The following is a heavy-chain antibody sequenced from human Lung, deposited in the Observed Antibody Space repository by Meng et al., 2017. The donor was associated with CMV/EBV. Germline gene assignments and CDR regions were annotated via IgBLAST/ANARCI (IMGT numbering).Heavy chain of an antibody. CDR2: MNPNSGNT. V-gene: IGHV1-8*01. J-gene: IGHJ5*02. Sequence: AEVKKPGASVKTSCKASGYPFTSYDINWVRQATGQVLEWMGWMNPNSGNTGYAQKFQGRVTMTRNTSISTAYMELSSLRSEDTAVYYCARGYCSGGSCPVFDPWGQGTLVTVSS. CDR1: GYPFTSYD. CDR3: ARGYCSGGSCPVFDP. D-gene: IGHD2-15*01.